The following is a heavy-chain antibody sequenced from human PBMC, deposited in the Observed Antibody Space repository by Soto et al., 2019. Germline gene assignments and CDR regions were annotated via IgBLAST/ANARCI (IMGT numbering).Heavy chain of an antibody. J-gene: IGHJ6*02. D-gene: IGHD3-10*01. V-gene: IGHV4-34*01. Sequence: PSETLSLTCAVYGGSFSGYYWSWIRQPPGKXLEWIGEINHSGSTNYNPSLKSRVTISVDTSKNQFSLKLSSVTAADTAVYYCARVYGSGSYLPDLWYYYYGMDVWGQGTTVTVSS. CDR2: INHSGST. CDR1: GGSFSGYY. CDR3: ARVYGSGSYLPDLWYYYYGMDV.